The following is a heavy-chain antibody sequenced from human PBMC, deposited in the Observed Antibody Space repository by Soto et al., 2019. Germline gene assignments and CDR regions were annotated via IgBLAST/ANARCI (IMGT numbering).Heavy chain of an antibody. V-gene: IGHV4-39*01. CDR1: GGSISSSSYY. CDR3: ASWDYGDFPI. J-gene: IGHJ3*02. CDR2: IYYSGST. D-gene: IGHD4-17*01. Sequence: SETLSLTCTVSGGSISSSSYYWGWIRQPPGKGLEWIGSIYYSGSTYYNPSLKSRVTISVDTSKNQFSLKLSSVTAADTAVYYCASWDYGDFPIWGQGTMVTVSS.